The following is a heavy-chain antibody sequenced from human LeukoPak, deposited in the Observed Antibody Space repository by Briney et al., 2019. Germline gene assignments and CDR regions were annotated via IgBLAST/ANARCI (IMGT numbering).Heavy chain of an antibody. Sequence: SQTLSLTCAISGDSVSANGAAWNWIRQSPSRGLEWLGRTYYRSRWYNDYAVSVKSRITINPDTSKNQFSLQLNSVTPEDTAVYYCARVPYYDFQADAFDIWGQGTMVTVSS. V-gene: IGHV6-1*01. CDR1: GDSVSANGAA. CDR2: TYYRSRWYN. J-gene: IGHJ3*02. D-gene: IGHD3-3*01. CDR3: ARVPYYDFQADAFDI.